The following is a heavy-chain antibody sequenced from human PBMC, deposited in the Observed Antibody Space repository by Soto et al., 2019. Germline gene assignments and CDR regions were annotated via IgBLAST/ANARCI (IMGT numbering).Heavy chain of an antibody. CDR3: VRDGGVVATIGRTYYYGMDV. D-gene: IGHD5-12*01. V-gene: IGHV3-33*01. CDR2: IWYDGSTK. CDR1: GFTFSSFG. Sequence: GSLRLSCAASGFTFSSFGMNWVRQAPGKGLEWVATIWYDGSTKYYADSVKGRFTISRDNSKNTLYLQIDSLRAEDTALFYCVRDGGVVATIGRTYYYGMDVWGQGTTVTVSS. J-gene: IGHJ6*02.